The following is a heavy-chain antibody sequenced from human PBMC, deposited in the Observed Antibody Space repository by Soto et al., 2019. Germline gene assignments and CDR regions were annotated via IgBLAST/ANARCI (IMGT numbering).Heavy chain of an antibody. D-gene: IGHD1-7*01. CDR1: GASFSGYY. CDR3: ARVRGKWNYYHYFDY. Sequence: SETLSLTCAVYGASFSGYYWSWIRQPPGKGLEWIGYIYYSGSTNYNPSLKSRVTISVDTSKNQFSLKLSSVTAADTAVYYCARVRGKWNYYHYFDYWGQGTLVTVSS. J-gene: IGHJ4*02. CDR2: IYYSGST. V-gene: IGHV4-59*01.